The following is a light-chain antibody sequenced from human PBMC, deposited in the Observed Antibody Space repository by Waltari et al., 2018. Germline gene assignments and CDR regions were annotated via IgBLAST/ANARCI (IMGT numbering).Light chain of an antibody. CDR3: STYAGNDKLV. CDR1: SGDVGTY. CDR2: EVT. V-gene: IGLV2-8*01. J-gene: IGLJ3*02. Sequence: QSALTQPPSASGSPGQSFTISCTATSGDVGTYVSWYQQHPGRAPKVLIFEVTKRPSGVPHRFSASGSGNTASLTVSGLQAEDEADYYCSTYAGNDKLVFGGGTKLTVL.